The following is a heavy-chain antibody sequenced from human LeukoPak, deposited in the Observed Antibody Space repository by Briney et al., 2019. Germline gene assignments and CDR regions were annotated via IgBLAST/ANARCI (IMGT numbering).Heavy chain of an antibody. D-gene: IGHD6-19*01. J-gene: IGHJ4*02. CDR3: ARDQAVTGPFPFDY. Sequence: SVKVSFKASGGTSSSYAISWVRQAPGQGLEWMGRIIPILGIPNYAQNFQGRVTITADKSTGTAYMELSSLRSEDTAVYYCARDQAVTGPFPFDYWGQGTLVTVSS. CDR2: IIPILGIP. CDR1: GGTSSSYA. V-gene: IGHV1-69*04.